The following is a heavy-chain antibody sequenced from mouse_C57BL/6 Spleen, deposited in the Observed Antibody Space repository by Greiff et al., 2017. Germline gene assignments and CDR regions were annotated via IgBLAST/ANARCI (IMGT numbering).Heavy chain of an antibody. D-gene: IGHD2-1*01. CDR3: ARGGYGNYGRYYAMDY. CDR1: GYTFTNYW. CDR2: IYPGGGYT. J-gene: IGHJ4*01. V-gene: IGHV1-63*01. Sequence: QVQLQQSGAELVRPGTSVKMSCKASGYTFTNYWIGWAKQRPGHGLEWIGDIYPGGGYTNYNEKFKGKATLTADKSSSTAYMQFSSLTSEDSAIYYCARGGYGNYGRYYAMDYWGQGTSVTVSS.